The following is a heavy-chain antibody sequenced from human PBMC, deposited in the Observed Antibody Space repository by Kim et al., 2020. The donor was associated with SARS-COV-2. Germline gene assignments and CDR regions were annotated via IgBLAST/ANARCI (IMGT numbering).Heavy chain of an antibody. V-gene: IGHV3-33*01. D-gene: IGHD3-22*01. Sequence: GGSLRLSCAASGFTFSSYGMHWVRQAPGKGLEWVAVIWDDGRNKYYADSVKGRFIISRDNSKNTLYLQMNSLRAEDTAVYFCARQYYYDSSGYYMDYWGQGTLVTVSS. CDR3: ARQYYYDSSGYYMDY. J-gene: IGHJ4*02. CDR2: IWDDGRNK. CDR1: GFTFSSYG.